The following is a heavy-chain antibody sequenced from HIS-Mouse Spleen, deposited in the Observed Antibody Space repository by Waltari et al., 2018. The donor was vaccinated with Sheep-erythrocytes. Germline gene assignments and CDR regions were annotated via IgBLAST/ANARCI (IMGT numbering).Heavy chain of an antibody. D-gene: IGHD3-10*01. CDR2: ISSSSSYI. J-gene: IGHJ4*02. V-gene: IGHV3-21*01. Sequence: EVQLVESGGGLDKPGGSLRLSCAASGFTFSSYSMNWVRQAPGKGLDWVSSISSSSSYIYYADSVKGRFTISRDNAKNSLYLQMNSLRAEDTAVYYCARDRSNYFDYWGQGTLVTVSS. CDR3: ARDRSNYFDY. CDR1: GFTFSSYS.